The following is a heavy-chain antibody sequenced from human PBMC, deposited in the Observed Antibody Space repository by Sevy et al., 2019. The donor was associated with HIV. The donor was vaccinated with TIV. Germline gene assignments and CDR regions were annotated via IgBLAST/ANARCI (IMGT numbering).Heavy chain of an antibody. CDR2: INAGNGNT. J-gene: IGHJ4*02. D-gene: IGHD5-12*01. CDR1: GYTFTSYA. Sequence: ASVKVSCKASGYTFTSYAMHWVRQAPGQRLEWMGWINAGNGNTKYSQKFQGRVTITRDTSASTAYMELSSLRSEDAAVYYCASGPDSGYDPFDYWGQGTLVTVSS. V-gene: IGHV1-3*01. CDR3: ASGPDSGYDPFDY.